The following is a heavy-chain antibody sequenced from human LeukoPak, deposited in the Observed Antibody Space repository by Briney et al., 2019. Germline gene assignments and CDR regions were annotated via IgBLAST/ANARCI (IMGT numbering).Heavy chain of an antibody. V-gene: IGHV3-23*01. Sequence: TGGSLRLSCAASGFTFSSYAMSWVRQAPGKGLEWVSAISGSGGSTYYADSVKGRFTISRDNSKNTLYLQMNSLRAEDTAVYYCARAGGGWYWVFDYWGQGTLVTVSS. J-gene: IGHJ4*02. CDR3: ARAGGGWYWVFDY. CDR1: GFTFSSYA. D-gene: IGHD6-19*01. CDR2: ISGSGGST.